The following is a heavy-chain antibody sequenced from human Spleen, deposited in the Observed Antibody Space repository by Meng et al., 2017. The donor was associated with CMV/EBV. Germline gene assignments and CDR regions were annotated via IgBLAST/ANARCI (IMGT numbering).Heavy chain of an antibody. D-gene: IGHD3-22*01. CDR2: IRISASTI. CDR1: GFICSDYF. J-gene: IGHJ4*02. V-gene: IGHV3-11*04. CDR3: ARGITTLGDD. Sequence: GESLKISCAASGFICSDYFMSWIRQAPGKRLEWISYIRISASTIYYADSVKGRFTISRDNAKNSLYLQLNSMRAEDTAVYYCARGITTLGDDWGQGTLVTVSS.